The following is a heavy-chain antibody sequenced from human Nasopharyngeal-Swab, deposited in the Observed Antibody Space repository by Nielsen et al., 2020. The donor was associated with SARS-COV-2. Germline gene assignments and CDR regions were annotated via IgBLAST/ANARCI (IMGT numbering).Heavy chain of an antibody. Sequence: GESLKISCAASGFTFNIFGIHWVRQAPGKGLEWVALISYDGSNKYYADSVKGRFTVSRDNSKNTLFLQMNSLRAEDTAVYYCAKGISFVGRAEYFHHWGQGTLVTVSS. J-gene: IGHJ1*01. V-gene: IGHV3-30*18. CDR3: AKGISFVGRAEYFHH. D-gene: IGHD3-16*01. CDR2: ISYDGSNK. CDR1: GFTFNIFG.